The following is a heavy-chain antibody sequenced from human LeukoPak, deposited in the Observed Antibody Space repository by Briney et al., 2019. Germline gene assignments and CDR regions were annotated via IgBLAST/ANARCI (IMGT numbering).Heavy chain of an antibody. CDR2: INPSGGST. CDR1: GYTFTSYY. D-gene: IGHD2-15*01. Sequence: GASVKVSCKASGYTFTSYYMHWVRQAPGQGLEWMGIINPSGGSTSYAQKFQGRVTMTRDTSTSTVYVEQSSLRSEDTAVYYCARALSGYCSGGSCYGIDDYWGQGTLVTVSS. J-gene: IGHJ4*02. V-gene: IGHV1-46*01. CDR3: ARALSGYCSGGSCYGIDDY.